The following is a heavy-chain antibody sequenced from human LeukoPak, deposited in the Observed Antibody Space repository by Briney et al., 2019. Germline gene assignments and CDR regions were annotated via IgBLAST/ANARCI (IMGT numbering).Heavy chain of an antibody. Sequence: PLASVKVSCKASGGTFSSYAISWVRQAPGQGLEWMGGIIPIFGTANYAQKFQGRVTMTRNTSISTAYMELSSLRSEDTAVYYCARVEVGSSGYCNYWGQGTLVTVSS. CDR3: ARVEVGSSGYCNY. D-gene: IGHD3-22*01. V-gene: IGHV1-69*05. CDR2: IIPIFGTA. J-gene: IGHJ4*02. CDR1: GGTFSSYA.